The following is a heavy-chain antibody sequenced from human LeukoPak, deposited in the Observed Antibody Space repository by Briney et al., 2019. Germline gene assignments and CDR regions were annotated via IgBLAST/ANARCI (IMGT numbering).Heavy chain of an antibody. CDR1: GIPSGSTG. Sequence: RTLRLSCATSGIPSGSTGMHRARQAPGKRLHTITVISYEESNKYYADTVKTRFTISRYNSKNTLYLQMNSLRAEDTAVYYCAKVGYSSLHDYWRQGTLVTVSS. V-gene: IGHV3-30*18. CDR2: ISYEESNK. CDR3: AKVGYSSLHDY. J-gene: IGHJ4*02. D-gene: IGHD6-19*01.